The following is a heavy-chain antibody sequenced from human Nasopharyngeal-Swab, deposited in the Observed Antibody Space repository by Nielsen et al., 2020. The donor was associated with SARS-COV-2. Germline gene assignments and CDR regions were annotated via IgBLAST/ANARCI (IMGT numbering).Heavy chain of an antibody. Sequence: SLKISCAASGFTFDDYAMHWVRQAPGKGLEWVSGISWNSGSIGYADSVKGRFTISRDNAKNSLYLQMNSLRAEDTALYYCAGVLSATYWGQGTLVTVS. CDR3: AGVLSATY. V-gene: IGHV3-9*01. CDR1: GFTFDDYA. CDR2: ISWNSGSI. J-gene: IGHJ4*02. D-gene: IGHD2-8*01.